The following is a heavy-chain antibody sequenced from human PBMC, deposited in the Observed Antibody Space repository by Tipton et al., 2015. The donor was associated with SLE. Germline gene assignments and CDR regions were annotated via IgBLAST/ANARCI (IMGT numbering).Heavy chain of an antibody. Sequence: RSLRLSCEASGFPFDDYAMQWVRQAPGKGLEWVSDISWNSGSIAYADSVKGRFTISRDNAKNSLYLQMNSLTIEDTAVYYCAKAKGADGYYYSYMDVWGKGTTVTVSS. CDR3: AKAKGADGYYYSYMDV. CDR1: GFPFDDYA. CDR2: ISWNSGSI. J-gene: IGHJ6*03. V-gene: IGHV3-9*01. D-gene: IGHD3-16*01.